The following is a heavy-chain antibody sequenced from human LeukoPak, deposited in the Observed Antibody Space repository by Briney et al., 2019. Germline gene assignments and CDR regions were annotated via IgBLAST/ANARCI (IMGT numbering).Heavy chain of an antibody. CDR2: MHPNSGNT. CDR1: GYTFSSYD. V-gene: IGHV1-8*01. CDR3: AREPLDGEGATIFDF. J-gene: IGHJ4*02. D-gene: IGHD1-26*01. Sequence: ASVKVSCKPSGYTFSSYDINWVRQATGQGLEWMGWMHPNSGNTGYAQSFQGRVTMTRNPSISTAYMELSSLRSEDTAVYYCAREPLDGEGATIFDFWGQGTLVTVSS.